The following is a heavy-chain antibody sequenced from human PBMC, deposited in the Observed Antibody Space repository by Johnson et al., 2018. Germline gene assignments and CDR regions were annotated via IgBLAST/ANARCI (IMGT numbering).Heavy chain of an antibody. CDR3: VKDKGKSLYCGGYCSSFDY. V-gene: IGHV3-9*01. D-gene: IGHD2-21*02. Sequence: VQLVQSGGKLVQPGRSLRLSCAASGFTFDDYAMHWVRQAPGKGLEWVSGISWNSGGIGYADSVKGRFTISRDNAKNSLYLQMNGLRTEDTAGYHCVKDKGKSLYCGGYCSSFDYWGQGTLVTVSS. J-gene: IGHJ4*02. CDR1: GFTFDDYA. CDR2: ISWNSGGI.